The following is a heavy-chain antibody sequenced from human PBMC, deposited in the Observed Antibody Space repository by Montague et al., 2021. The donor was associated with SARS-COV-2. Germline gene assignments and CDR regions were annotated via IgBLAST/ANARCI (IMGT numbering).Heavy chain of an antibody. D-gene: IGHD3-10*01. J-gene: IGHJ6*02. CDR2: IGTAGDT. Sequence: RLSCAASGFTFSSYDMHWVRQATGKGLEWVSAIGTAGDTYYPGSVKGRFTISRENAKNSLYLQMNSLRAGDTAVYYCARGETYYYGSGSYFNLRYYYGMDVWGQGTTVTVSS. CDR1: GFTFSSYD. CDR3: ARGETYYYGSGSYFNLRYYYGMDV. V-gene: IGHV3-13*04.